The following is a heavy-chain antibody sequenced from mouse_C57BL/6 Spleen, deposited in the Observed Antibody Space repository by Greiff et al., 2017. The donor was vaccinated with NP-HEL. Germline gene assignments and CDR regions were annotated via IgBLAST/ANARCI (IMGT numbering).Heavy chain of an antibody. Sequence: EVQLQQSGPELVKPGASVKISCKASGYTFTDYYMNWVKQSHGKSLEWIGDINPNNGGTSYNQKFKGKATLTVDKSSSTAYMELRSLTSEDSAVYYCARQDWYFDYWGQGTTLTVSS. V-gene: IGHV1-26*01. CDR3: ARQDWYFDY. CDR1: GYTFTDYY. CDR2: INPNNGGT. D-gene: IGHD4-1*01. J-gene: IGHJ2*01.